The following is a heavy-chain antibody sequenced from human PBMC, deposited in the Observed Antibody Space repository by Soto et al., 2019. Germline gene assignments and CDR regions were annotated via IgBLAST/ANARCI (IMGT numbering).Heavy chain of an antibody. D-gene: IGHD2-2*01. V-gene: IGHV3-7*01. J-gene: IGHJ4*02. CDR1: GFTFSGYW. CDR3: AKNNRYCSSTNCFVFDY. CDR2: IKQDGSEK. Sequence: GXSLRLSCAASGFTFSGYWLSWVRQAPVNGLEWVANIKQDGSEKYYVDSVKGRFTISRDNAKNSLYLLMNSLRAEDTAVYYCAKNNRYCSSTNCFVFDYWGQGTLVTVSS.